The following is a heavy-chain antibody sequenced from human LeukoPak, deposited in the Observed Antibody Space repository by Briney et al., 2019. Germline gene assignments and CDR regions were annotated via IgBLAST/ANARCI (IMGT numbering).Heavy chain of an antibody. Sequence: SVKVSCKASGCCFSSYAISWVRQAPGQGLEWMGGITPIFGTANYAQKLQGRVTITADESTSTAYMELGSLRSEDTAVYYCARDWGRLYDTSGYYPYMWGQGTLVTVSS. J-gene: IGHJ4*02. CDR3: ARDWGRLYDTSGYYPYM. CDR2: ITPIFGTA. D-gene: IGHD3-22*01. V-gene: IGHV1-69*01. CDR1: GCCFSSYA.